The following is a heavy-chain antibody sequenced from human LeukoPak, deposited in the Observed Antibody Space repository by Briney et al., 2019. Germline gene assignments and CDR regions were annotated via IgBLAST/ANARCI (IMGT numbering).Heavy chain of an antibody. CDR2: ISGSGGST. CDR1: GFTFRSYA. J-gene: IGHJ3*02. D-gene: IGHD1-26*01. Sequence: PGGSLRLSCAASGFTFRSYAMTWVRQAPGKGPEWVSSISGSGGSTYYADSVKGRFSITRDNSKNTLYLQMASLRAEDTALYYCAKDLRFSGSPHAFDIWGQGTMVTVSS. V-gene: IGHV3-23*01. CDR3: AKDLRFSGSPHAFDI.